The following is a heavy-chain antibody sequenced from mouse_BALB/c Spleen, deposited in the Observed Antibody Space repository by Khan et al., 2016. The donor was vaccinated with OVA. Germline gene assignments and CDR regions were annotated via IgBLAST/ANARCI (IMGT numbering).Heavy chain of an antibody. D-gene: IGHD2-4*01. CDR2: IWSAGST. Sequence: QVQLQQSGPGLVQPSQSLSITCTVSGFSLANYSVHWVRQSPGKGLEWLGVIWSAGSTDYNAAFMSRLNINKDNSRSHVFFKMNSLQPNDTAIYYCARRGYDYGRGALFAYWGQGTLVTVSA. CDR1: GFSLANYS. V-gene: IGHV2-2*02. CDR3: ARRGYDYGRGALFAY. J-gene: IGHJ3*01.